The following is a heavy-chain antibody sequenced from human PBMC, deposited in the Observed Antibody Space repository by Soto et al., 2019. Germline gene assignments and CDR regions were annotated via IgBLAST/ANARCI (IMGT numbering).Heavy chain of an antibody. Sequence: PGESLKISCKGSGYIFPSNWIGWVRQMPGKGLEWMGVIYPADSDTRYSPSFQGQVTISVDKSVSTAYLHWSSLEASDTAMYYCARSASYCSRTSCHFNYWGQGTPVTVSS. CDR3: ARSASYCSRTSCHFNY. CDR2: IYPADSDT. V-gene: IGHV5-51*01. J-gene: IGHJ4*02. D-gene: IGHD2-2*01. CDR1: GYIFPSNW.